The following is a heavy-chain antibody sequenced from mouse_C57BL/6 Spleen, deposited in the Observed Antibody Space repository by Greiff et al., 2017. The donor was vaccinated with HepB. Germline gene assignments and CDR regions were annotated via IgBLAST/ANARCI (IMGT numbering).Heavy chain of an antibody. V-gene: IGHV1-53*01. J-gene: IGHJ2*01. CDR3: ARSGYYGSSYYFDY. CDR1: GYTFTSYW. CDR2: INPSNGGT. Sequence: VQLQQPGTELVKPGASVKLSCKASGYTFTSYWMHWVKQRPGQGLEWIGNINPSNGGTNYNETFKSKAKLTVDKSSSTAYMQLSRLTSEDAAVYYCARSGYYGSSYYFDYWGQGTTLTVSS. D-gene: IGHD1-1*01.